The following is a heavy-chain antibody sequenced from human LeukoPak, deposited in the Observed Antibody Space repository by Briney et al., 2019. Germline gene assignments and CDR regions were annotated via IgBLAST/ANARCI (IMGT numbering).Heavy chain of an antibody. Sequence: SSETLSLTCTVSGGSISSSSYYWGWIRQPPGKGLEWIGSIYYSGSTYYNPSLKSRVTISVDTSKNQFSLKLSSVTAADTAVYYCARVGVGFDPWGQGTLVTVSS. V-gene: IGHV4-39*07. CDR3: ARVGVGFDP. D-gene: IGHD3-16*01. CDR1: GGSISSSSYY. J-gene: IGHJ5*02. CDR2: IYYSGST.